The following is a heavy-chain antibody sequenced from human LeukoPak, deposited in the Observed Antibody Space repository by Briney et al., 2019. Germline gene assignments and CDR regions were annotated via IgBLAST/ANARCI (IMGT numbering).Heavy chain of an antibody. J-gene: IGHJ3*02. CDR2: LYYSGST. CDR3: ARHGAFEWIQLWLRKFWDI. Sequence: SETLSLTCTVSGGSISSSSYYWGWIRQPPGKRLEWIGSLYYSGSTYYNPSLKSRVTISVDTSKNQFSLKLSFVTAADTAVYYCARHGAFEWIQLWLRKFWDIWGQGTMVTVSS. V-gene: IGHV4-39*01. CDR1: GGSISSSSYY. D-gene: IGHD5-18*01.